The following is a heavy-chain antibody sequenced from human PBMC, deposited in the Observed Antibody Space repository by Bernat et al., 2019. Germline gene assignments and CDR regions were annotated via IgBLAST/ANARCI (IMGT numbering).Heavy chain of an antibody. J-gene: IGHJ4*02. D-gene: IGHD3-3*01. CDR3: ARGDFWSGYYVYYLDY. CDR2: IYYSGST. CDR1: GGSISSYY. Sequence: QVQLQESGPGLVKPSETLSLTCTVSGGSISSYYWSWIRQPPGKGLEWIGYIYYSGSTNYNPSLKSRVTISVDTSKNQFSLKLSSVTAADTAVYYCARGDFWSGYYVYYLDYWGQGTLVTVSS. V-gene: IGHV4-59*01.